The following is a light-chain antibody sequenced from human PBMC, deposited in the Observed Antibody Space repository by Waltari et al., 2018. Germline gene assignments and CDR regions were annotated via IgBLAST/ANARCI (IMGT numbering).Light chain of an antibody. V-gene: IGLV3-25*03. Sequence: SYELTQPPSVSVSPGQTARITCSGDDLRTQDGCWYQQKPGQAPVVIIYKDTERPSGIPERFSGSGSEATVTLTISGVQAEDEADYYCQSTDSSANVVFGGGTKLTVL. CDR2: KDT. CDR3: QSTDSSANVV. CDR1: DLRTQD. J-gene: IGLJ2*01.